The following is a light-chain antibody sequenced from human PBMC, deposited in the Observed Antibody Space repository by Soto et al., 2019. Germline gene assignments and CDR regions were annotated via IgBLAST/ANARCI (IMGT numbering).Light chain of an antibody. CDR2: DVN. CDR1: SSDVGGYNY. V-gene: IGLV2-14*03. Sequence: QSALTQPASMSGSPGQSITISCTGTSSDVGGYNYVSWYRQHPGKAPKLMIYDVNNRPSGVSNRFYGSKSGNTASLTISGLQAEDEADYYCSSHSSRSTLVGFGGGTKLPVL. J-gene: IGLJ2*01. CDR3: SSHSSRSTLVG.